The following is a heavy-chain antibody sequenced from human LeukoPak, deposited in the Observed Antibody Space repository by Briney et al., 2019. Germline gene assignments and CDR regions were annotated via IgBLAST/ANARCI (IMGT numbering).Heavy chain of an antibody. CDR1: GFTFSSYG. V-gene: IGHV3-30*03. Sequence: PGGSLRLSCAASGFTFSSYGMHWVRQAPGKGLEWVAVISYDGSNKYYADSVKGRFTISRDNSKNTLYLQMNSLRAEDTAVYYCARSGQVSSGYYEEHYYYMDVWGKGTTVTISS. J-gene: IGHJ6*03. CDR2: ISYDGSNK. CDR3: ARSGQVSSGYYEEHYYYMDV. D-gene: IGHD3-22*01.